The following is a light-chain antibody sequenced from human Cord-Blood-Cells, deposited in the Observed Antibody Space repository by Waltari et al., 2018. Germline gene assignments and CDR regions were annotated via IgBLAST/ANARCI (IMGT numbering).Light chain of an antibody. J-gene: IGLJ3*02. CDR3: SSYTSSSTWV. V-gene: IGLV2-14*01. CDR2: DVS. Sequence: QSALTQPASVSGSPGQSITISCTGTSSDVGGYNYVSWYQQHPGKAPKLMIYDVSKRPSGVSNRFSGSTSGNTASLTISGLESEDEAVYYCSSYTSSSTWVFGGGTKLTVL. CDR1: SSDVGGYNY.